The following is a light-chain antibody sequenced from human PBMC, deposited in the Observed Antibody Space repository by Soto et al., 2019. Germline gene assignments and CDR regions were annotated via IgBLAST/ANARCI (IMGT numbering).Light chain of an antibody. J-gene: IGKJ1*01. V-gene: IGKV3-11*01. CDR3: QQHSNWPWA. CDR2: DVS. Sequence: ETVLTQSPATLSLSPGERATLSCRASPGVRNSLAWYQQRPGQAPRLLIYDVSHRATGIPARFSGSGSGTDFTLAISSLEPADFAVYDWQQHSNWPWAFGPGTKVDIK. CDR1: PGVRNS.